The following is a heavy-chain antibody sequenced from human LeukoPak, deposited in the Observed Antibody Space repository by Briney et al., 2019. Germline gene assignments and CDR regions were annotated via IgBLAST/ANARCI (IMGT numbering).Heavy chain of an antibody. J-gene: IGHJ4*02. Sequence: SETLSLTCTVSGGSISSSSYYWGWIRQPPGKGLEWIGSIYHSGSTYYNPSLKSRVTISVDTSKNQFSLKLSSVTAADTAVYYCARSVASTEPCFDYWGQGTLVTVSS. CDR2: IYHSGST. V-gene: IGHV4-39*01. CDR3: ARSVASTEPCFDY. D-gene: IGHD5/OR15-5a*01. CDR1: GGSISSSSYY.